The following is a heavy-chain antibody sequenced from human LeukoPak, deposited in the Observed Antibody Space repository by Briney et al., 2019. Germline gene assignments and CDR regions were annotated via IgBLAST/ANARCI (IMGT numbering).Heavy chain of an antibody. CDR2: MNPNTADT. D-gene: IGHD2-15*01. CDR1: GYTFTGYY. J-gene: IGHJ4*02. V-gene: IGHV1-2*02. CDR3: ATSSGDSSLDY. Sequence: ASVKVSCKASGYTFTGYYIHWVRQAPGQGLEWMGWMNPNTADTNYAQRFQGRVTMTRDMSISTAYIELSSLRSDDTTLFYCATSSGDSSLDYWGQGTLVTVSS.